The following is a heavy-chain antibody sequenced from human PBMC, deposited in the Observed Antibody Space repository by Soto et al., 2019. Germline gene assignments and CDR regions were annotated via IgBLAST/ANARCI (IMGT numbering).Heavy chain of an antibody. CDR1: GFTFSSYS. CDR2: ISSSSSTI. J-gene: IGHJ4*02. CDR3: ARVPSMTTVTVYFDY. V-gene: IGHV3-48*02. Sequence: GGSLRLSCAASGFTFSSYSMNWVRQAPGKGLEWVSYISSSSSTIYYADSVEGRFTISRDNAKNSLYLQMNSLRDEDTAVYYCARVPSMTTVTVYFDYWGQGTLVTVSS. D-gene: IGHD4-17*01.